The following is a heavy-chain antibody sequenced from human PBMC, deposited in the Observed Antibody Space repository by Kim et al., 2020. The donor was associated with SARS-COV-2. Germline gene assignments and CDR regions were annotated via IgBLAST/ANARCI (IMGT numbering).Heavy chain of an antibody. CDR3: ARDPYYDYVWGSYRPTGAFDI. J-gene: IGHJ3*02. V-gene: IGHV1-18*01. CDR1: GYTFTSYG. CDR2: ISAYNGNT. Sequence: ASVKVSCKASGYTFTSYGISWVRQAPGQGLEWMGWISAYNGNTNYAQKLQGRVTMTTDTSTSTAYMELRSLRSDDTAVYYCARDPYYDYVWGSYRPTGAFDIWGQGTMVTVSS. D-gene: IGHD3-16*02.